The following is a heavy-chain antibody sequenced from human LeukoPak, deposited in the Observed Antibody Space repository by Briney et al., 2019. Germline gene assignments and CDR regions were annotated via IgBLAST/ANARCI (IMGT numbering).Heavy chain of an antibody. CDR2: IKQDGSEK. Sequence: GGSLRLSCAASGFTFSSYWISWVRQAPGKGLEWVANIKQDGSEKYYVDSVKGRFTISRDNAKNSLYLQMNSLRAEDTAVYYCARGGSGSYYYFDYWGQGTLVTVSS. CDR3: ARGGSGSYYYFDY. J-gene: IGHJ4*02. CDR1: GFTFSSYW. D-gene: IGHD3-10*01. V-gene: IGHV3-7*04.